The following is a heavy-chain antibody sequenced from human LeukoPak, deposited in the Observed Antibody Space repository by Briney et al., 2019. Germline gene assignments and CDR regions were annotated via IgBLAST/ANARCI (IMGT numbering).Heavy chain of an antibody. CDR2: ISSGGYTT. Sequence: GGSLRLSCAASGFTFSSYWMSWVRQAPGKGLEWVSYISSGGYTTRYADSVKGRFTISRDNAKNSLYLQMNSLRAEDTAVYYCAREGSSYAPSEPFYFDYWGQGTLVTVSS. D-gene: IGHD3-10*01. CDR1: GFTFSSYW. CDR3: AREGSSYAPSEPFYFDY. V-gene: IGHV3-48*04. J-gene: IGHJ4*02.